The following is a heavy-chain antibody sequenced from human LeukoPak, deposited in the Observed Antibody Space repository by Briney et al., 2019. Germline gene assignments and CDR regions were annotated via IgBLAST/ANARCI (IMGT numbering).Heavy chain of an antibody. V-gene: IGHV3-74*01. CDR2: IKSDGTA. Sequence: GGSLRLSCAASGFTFSSYWMHWVRQAPGKGLVWVSRIKSDGTANYADSVKGRFTISRGNAKNTLSLQMNSLRAEDTRVYYCARAPSEIGGYYPEYFRHWGQGTLVTVSS. J-gene: IGHJ1*01. D-gene: IGHD3-22*01. CDR3: ARAPSEIGGYYPEYFRH. CDR1: GFTFSSYW.